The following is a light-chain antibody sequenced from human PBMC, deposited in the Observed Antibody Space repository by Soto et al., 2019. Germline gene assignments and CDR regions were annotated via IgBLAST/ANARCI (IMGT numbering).Light chain of an antibody. Sequence: QSVLTQPASVSASPGQSITIPCTGTSSDVGSYNLVSWFQQHPGKVPKLLIYDVSKRPSGVPDRFSGSKSGNTASLTISGLQAEDEADYYCCSYAGSYTFGVFGTGTKLTVL. J-gene: IGLJ1*01. CDR3: CSYAGSYTFGV. CDR2: DVS. V-gene: IGLV2-11*01. CDR1: SSDVGSYNL.